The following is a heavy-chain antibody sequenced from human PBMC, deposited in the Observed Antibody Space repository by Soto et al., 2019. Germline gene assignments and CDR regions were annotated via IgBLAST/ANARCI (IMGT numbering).Heavy chain of an antibody. V-gene: IGHV4-61*01. CDR2: IYYTGST. J-gene: IGHJ5*02. Sequence: SETLSLTCTVSGGSVSSGNCYWSWIRQPPGKGLDWIGDIYYTGSTNHDPSLKSRVTMSVDTSKNQFSLKLNSVTAADTAVYYCARMSVTMRNWFDPWGQGTLVTVSS. CDR3: ARMSVTMRNWFDP. CDR1: GGSVSSGNCY. D-gene: IGHD3-22*01.